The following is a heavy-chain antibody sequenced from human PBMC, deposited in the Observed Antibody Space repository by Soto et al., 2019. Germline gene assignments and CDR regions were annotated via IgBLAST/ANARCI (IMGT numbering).Heavy chain of an antibody. CDR2: TYYRSKWYN. CDR3: ARAGVAAAGTDFDY. D-gene: IGHD6-13*01. V-gene: IGHV6-1*01. CDR1: GDTVSSNSAA. J-gene: IGHJ4*02. Sequence: KQSQTLSLTCAISGDTVSSNSAAWNWIRQSPSRGLEWLGRTYYRSKWYNDYAVSVKSRITINPDTSKNQFFLQLNSVTPEDTAVYYCARAGVAAAGTDFDYWGQGTLVTVSS.